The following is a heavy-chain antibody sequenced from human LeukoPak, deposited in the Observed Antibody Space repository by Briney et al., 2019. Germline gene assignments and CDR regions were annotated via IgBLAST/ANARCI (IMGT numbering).Heavy chain of an antibody. J-gene: IGHJ5*02. CDR3: ARDRGSGWTWFDP. CDR1: GGSLSSSSYY. V-gene: IGHV4-39*07. D-gene: IGHD6-19*01. Sequence: SETLSLTCTVSGGSLSSSSYYWGWIRQPPGKGLEWIGSIYYSGSTYYNPSLKSRVTISVDTSKNQFSLKLSSVTAADTAVYYCARDRGSGWTWFDPWGQGTLVTVSS. CDR2: IYYSGST.